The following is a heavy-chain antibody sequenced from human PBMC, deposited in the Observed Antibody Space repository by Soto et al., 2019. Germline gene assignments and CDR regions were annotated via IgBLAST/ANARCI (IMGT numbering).Heavy chain of an antibody. CDR1: GGTFSSYA. J-gene: IGHJ6*03. CDR3: ARTTVTASYYYMDV. V-gene: IGHV1-18*01. D-gene: IGHD4-17*01. Sequence: ASVKVSCKASGGTFSSYAISWVRQAPGQGLEWMGWISTYNGNTKYAQKVQGRLTMTTDTSTSTANMELTSLRSDDTAVYYCARTTVTASYYYMDVWGKGTTVTVSS. CDR2: ISTYNGNT.